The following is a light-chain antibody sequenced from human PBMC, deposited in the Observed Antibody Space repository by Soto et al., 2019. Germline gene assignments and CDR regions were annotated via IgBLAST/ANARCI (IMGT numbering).Light chain of an antibody. J-gene: IGLJ1*01. V-gene: IGLV2-11*01. CDR2: DVT. CDR1: SSDVGGYNY. Sequence: QSALTQPRSVSGSHGQSVAISCTGTSSDVGGYNYVSWYQQHPGKAPKLMIYDVTKRPSGVPDRFSGSKSGNTASLTISGLQAEYEADYYCCSYVGSYSYVFGTGTKLTVL. CDR3: CSYVGSYSYV.